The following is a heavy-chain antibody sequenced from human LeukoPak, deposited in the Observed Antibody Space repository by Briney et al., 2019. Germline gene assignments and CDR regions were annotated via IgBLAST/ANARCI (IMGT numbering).Heavy chain of an antibody. Sequence: SETLSLTCTVSGGSISSSSYYWGWIRQPPGKGLEWIGSIYYSGSTYYNPSLKSRVTISVDTSKNQFSLKLSSVTAADTAAYYCATGRITIFGVVIIPDAFDIWGQGTMVTVSS. J-gene: IGHJ3*02. CDR2: IYYSGST. D-gene: IGHD3-3*01. CDR3: ATGRITIFGVVIIPDAFDI. V-gene: IGHV4-39*01. CDR1: GGSISSSSYY.